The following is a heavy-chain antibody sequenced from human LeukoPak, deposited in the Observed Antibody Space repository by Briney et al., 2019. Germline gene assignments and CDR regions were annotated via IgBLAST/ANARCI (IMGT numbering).Heavy chain of an antibody. CDR2: IHYSGST. CDR1: GDSVSRYY. Sequence: PSETLSLTCTVSGDSVSRYYWTWFRQPPGKGLEWIGYIHYSGSTYGNPSLMSRVTMSVDRSKNQFSLRLTSVTAADTAVYYCATGSASQTSDAFDIWGQGTMVTVSS. J-gene: IGHJ3*02. D-gene: IGHD6-6*01. CDR3: ATGSASQTSDAFDI. V-gene: IGHV4-59*02.